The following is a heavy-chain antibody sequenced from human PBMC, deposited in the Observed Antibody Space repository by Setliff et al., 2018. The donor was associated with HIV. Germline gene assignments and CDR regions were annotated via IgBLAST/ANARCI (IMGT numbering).Heavy chain of an antibody. V-gene: IGHV4-38-2*01. CDR3: TRHLGGPDSGSSS. J-gene: IGHJ5*02. Sequence: SETLSLTCVVSGYSISGGYYWGWIRQPPGKGLEWIASIYHTERDYYNTSLRSRVSISVDTSKNQVSLRLSSVTPADTAVYYCTRHLGGPDSGSSSWGPGTLVTVSS. CDR1: GYSISGGYY. CDR2: IYHTERD. D-gene: IGHD1-26*01.